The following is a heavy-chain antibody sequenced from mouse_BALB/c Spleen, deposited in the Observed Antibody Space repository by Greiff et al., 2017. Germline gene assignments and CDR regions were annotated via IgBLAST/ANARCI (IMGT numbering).Heavy chain of an antibody. D-gene: IGHD2-14*01. V-gene: IGHV5-12-1*01. J-gene: IGHJ2*01. CDR2: ISSGGGST. CDR3: ARHYRYDGGYFDY. Sequence: DVQLQESGGGLVKPGGSLKLSCAASGFAFSSYDMSWVRQTPEKRLEWVAYISSGGGSTYYPDTVKGRFTISRDNAKNTLYLQMSSLKSEDTAMYYCARHYRYDGGYFDYWGQGTTLTVSS. CDR1: GFAFSSYD.